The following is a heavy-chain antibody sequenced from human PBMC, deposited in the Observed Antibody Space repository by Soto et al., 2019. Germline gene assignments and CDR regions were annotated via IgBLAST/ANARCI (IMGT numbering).Heavy chain of an antibody. Sequence: GAPVKVSCEASGYTFTSSGISWGGPAPGQGLEGMGWISAYNGNTNSAQKLQGRVTMTTDTSTSTAYMELRSLRSEDTAVYYCARGYCSGGSCYSLSLVAATSWGAFDIWGQGTMVTVSS. V-gene: IGHV1-18*01. CDR3: ARGYCSGGSCYSLSLVAATSWGAFDI. D-gene: IGHD2-15*01. CDR1: GYTFTSSG. CDR2: ISAYNGNT. J-gene: IGHJ3*02.